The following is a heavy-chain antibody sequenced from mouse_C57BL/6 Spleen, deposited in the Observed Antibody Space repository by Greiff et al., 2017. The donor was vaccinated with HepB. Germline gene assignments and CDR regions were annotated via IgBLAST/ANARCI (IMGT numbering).Heavy chain of an antibody. CDR2: INPSTGGT. CDR1: GYSFTGYY. J-gene: IGHJ2*01. CDR3: ASHYGRGYFDY. Sequence: VQLQQSGPELVKPGASVKISCKASGYSFTGYYMNWVKQSPEKSLEWIGEINPSTGGTTYNQKFKAKATLTVDKSSSTAYMQLKSLTSEDSAVYYWASHYGRGYFDYWGQGTTLTVSS. D-gene: IGHD1-1*02. V-gene: IGHV1-42*01.